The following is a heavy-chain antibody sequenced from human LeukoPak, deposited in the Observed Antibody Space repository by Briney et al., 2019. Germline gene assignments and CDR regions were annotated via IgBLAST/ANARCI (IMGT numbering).Heavy chain of an antibody. CDR2: IYYSGST. J-gene: IGHJ5*02. CDR3: ARGGGSCYSCWFDT. D-gene: IGHD2-15*01. CDR1: GGSISSGGYY. V-gene: IGHV4-31*03. Sequence: PSETLSLTCTVSGGSISSGGYYWSWIRQHPGKGLEWIGYIYYSGSTYYNPSVKSRVTISVDTSKNQFSLKLSSVTAADTAVYYCARGGGSCYSCWFDTWGQGTLVTVSS.